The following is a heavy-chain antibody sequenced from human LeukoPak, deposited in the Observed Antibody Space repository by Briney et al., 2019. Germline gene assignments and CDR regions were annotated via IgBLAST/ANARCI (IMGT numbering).Heavy chain of an antibody. V-gene: IGHV4-59*01. CDR2: IYYSGST. Sequence: SETLSLTCTVSGGSISSYYWSWIRQPPGKGLEWIGYIYYSGSTNYNPSLKSRVTISVDTSKNQFSLKLSSVTAADTAVYYCARGFGDYWGQGTLVTVPS. CDR3: ARGFGDY. D-gene: IGHD3-10*01. CDR1: GGSISSYY. J-gene: IGHJ4*02.